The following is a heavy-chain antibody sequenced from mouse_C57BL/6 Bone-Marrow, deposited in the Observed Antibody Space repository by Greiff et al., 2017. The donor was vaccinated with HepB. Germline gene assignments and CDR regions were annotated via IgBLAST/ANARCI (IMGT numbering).Heavy chain of an antibody. D-gene: IGHD1-1*01. J-gene: IGHJ4*01. Sequence: EVQLVESGGGLVKPGGSLKLSCAASGFTFSSYAMSWVRQTPEKRLEWVATISDGGSYTYYPDNVKGRFTISRDNAKNNLYLQMSQLKSEDTAMYYCAREGYGSSYAMDYWGQGTAVTVSS. V-gene: IGHV5-4*01. CDR2: ISDGGSYT. CDR1: GFTFSSYA. CDR3: AREGYGSSYAMDY.